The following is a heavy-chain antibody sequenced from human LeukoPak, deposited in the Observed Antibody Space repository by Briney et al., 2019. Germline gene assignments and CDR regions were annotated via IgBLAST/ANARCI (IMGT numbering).Heavy chain of an antibody. CDR2: INSDGSST. Sequence: SGGSLRLPCAASGFTFSSYWMHWVRQAPGKGLVWVSRINSDGSSTSYADSVKGRFTISRDNAKNTLYLQMNSLRAEDTAVYYCARELKQQYYNWFDPWGQGTLVTVSS. D-gene: IGHD6-13*01. J-gene: IGHJ5*02. V-gene: IGHV3-74*01. CDR1: GFTFSSYW. CDR3: ARELKQQYYNWFDP.